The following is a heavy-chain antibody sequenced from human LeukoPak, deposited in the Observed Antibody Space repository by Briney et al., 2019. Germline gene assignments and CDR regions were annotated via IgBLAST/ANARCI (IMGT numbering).Heavy chain of an antibody. D-gene: IGHD2-2*01. CDR3: AKGRCSSTSCPVDY. CDR1: GFTFDDYA. CDR2: ISWNSGSI. J-gene: IGHJ4*02. Sequence: PGGSLRLSCAASGFTFDDYAMHWVRQAPGKGLEWVSGISWNSGSIGYADSVKGRFTISRDNAKNSLYLQMNSLRAEDTASYYCAKGRCSSTSCPVDYWGQGTLVTVSS. V-gene: IGHV3-9*01.